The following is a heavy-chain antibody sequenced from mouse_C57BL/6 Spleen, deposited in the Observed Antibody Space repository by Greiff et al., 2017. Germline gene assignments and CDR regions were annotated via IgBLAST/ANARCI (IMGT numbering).Heavy chain of an antibody. CDR1: GYTFTSYW. D-gene: IGHD1-1*01. Sequence: QVQLQQPGTELVKPGASVKLSCKASGYTFTSYWMHWVKQRPGQGLEWIGNINPSNGGTNYNEKFKSKATLTVDKSSSTAYMQLSSLTSEDSAVYYCARGVYTTVADWYFDVWGTGTTVTVSS. J-gene: IGHJ1*03. V-gene: IGHV1-53*01. CDR2: INPSNGGT. CDR3: ARGVYTTVADWYFDV.